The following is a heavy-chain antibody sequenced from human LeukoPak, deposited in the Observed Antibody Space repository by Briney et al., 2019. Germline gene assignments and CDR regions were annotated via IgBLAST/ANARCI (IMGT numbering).Heavy chain of an antibody. CDR3: ARAAEGGFLEWLFDNWFDP. CDR2: INHSGST. CDR1: GGSFSGYY. J-gene: IGHJ5*02. V-gene: IGHV4-34*01. Sequence: SETLSLTCAVYGGSFSGYYWSWIRQPPGKGLEWIGEINHSGSTNYNPSRKSRVTISVDTSKNQFSLKLSSVTAADTAVYYCARAAEGGFLEWLFDNWFDPWGQGTLVTVSS. D-gene: IGHD3-3*01.